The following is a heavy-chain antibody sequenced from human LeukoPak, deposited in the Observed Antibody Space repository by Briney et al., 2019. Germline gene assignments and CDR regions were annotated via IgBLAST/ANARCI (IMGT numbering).Heavy chain of an antibody. Sequence: SVKVSCKASGGTFSSYDISWVRQAPGQGLEWMGGIIPICGTANYAQKFQGRVTITTDESTSTAYMELSSLRSEDTAVYYCARETRSYFDYWGQGTLVTVSS. CDR2: IIPICGTA. CDR3: ARETRSYFDY. J-gene: IGHJ4*02. V-gene: IGHV1-69*05. CDR1: GGTFSSYD.